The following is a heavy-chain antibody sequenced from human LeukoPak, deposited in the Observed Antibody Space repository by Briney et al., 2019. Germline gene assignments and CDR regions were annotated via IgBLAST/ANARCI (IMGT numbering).Heavy chain of an antibody. CDR3: ARGLRGLQPKVDYFDH. Sequence: PSETLSLTCTVSGVSISSYYWSWIRQPPGKGLDWIGYIYYTGSTNYNPSLKSRVTISVDTSKNQFSLKLSSVNAADTAVYYCARGLRGLQPKVDYFDHWGQGTLVTVSS. J-gene: IGHJ4*02. V-gene: IGHV4-59*01. CDR1: GVSISSYY. CDR2: IYYTGST. D-gene: IGHD5-24*01.